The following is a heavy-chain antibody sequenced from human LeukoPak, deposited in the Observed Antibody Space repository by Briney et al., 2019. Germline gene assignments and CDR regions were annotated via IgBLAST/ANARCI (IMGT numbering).Heavy chain of an antibody. CDR2: ISGNAART. D-gene: IGHD4-17*01. V-gene: IGHV3-23*01. CDR3: ARTYGDYAHLDF. J-gene: IGHJ4*02. CDR1: GFTFNNYA. Sequence: VQPGGSLRLSCTASGFTFNNYAMTWVRQAPGKGLEWVSAISGNAARTYYTDSVKGRFTISRDNSKNTLYLQMNSLRAEATAIYYCARTYGDYAHLDFWGQGTLVTVSS.